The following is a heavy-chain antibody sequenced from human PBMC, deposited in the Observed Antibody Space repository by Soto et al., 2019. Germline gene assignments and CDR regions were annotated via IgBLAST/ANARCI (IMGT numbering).Heavy chain of an antibody. CDR3: ARQPDYNILTGYLYYCDY. D-gene: IGHD3-9*01. V-gene: IGHV5-51*01. CDR2: IYPGDSDA. J-gene: IGHJ4*02. Sequence: PGESLKISCKASGYTFTSYWIGWVRQMPGKGLEWMGFIYPGDSDARYSPSFEGQVTISVDTSINTAYLRWNSLKASDTAIYYCARQPDYNILTGYLYYCDYWGQGTPVTAS. CDR1: GYTFTSYW.